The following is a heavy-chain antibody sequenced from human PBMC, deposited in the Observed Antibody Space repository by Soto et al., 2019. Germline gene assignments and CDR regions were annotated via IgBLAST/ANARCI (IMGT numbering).Heavy chain of an antibody. CDR1: GGSFSSYY. D-gene: IGHD3-10*01. Sequence: QVQLQQWGDGLLKPSETLSLTCAVYGGSFSSYYWNWIRQSPGKGLEWIGDINRIGSANYNPSLTGRVTMSVDSSKNQFYLRLTSVTAADTAMYYGARGGVDMIRGITGKRTWLDPWGQGTLVIVS. CDR2: INRIGSA. J-gene: IGHJ5*02. V-gene: IGHV4-34*01. CDR3: ARGGVDMIRGITGKRTWLDP.